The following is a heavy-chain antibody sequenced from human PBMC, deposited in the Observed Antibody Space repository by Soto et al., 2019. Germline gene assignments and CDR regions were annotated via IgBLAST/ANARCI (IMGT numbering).Heavy chain of an antibody. Sequence: QVQLVQSGAEVKKPGASVKVSCKASGYTFTSYYMHWVRQAPGQGLEWMGIINPSGGSTSYAQKFQGRVTMTRDTSTSTVYMELSSLRSEDTAVYYCARVGGYCSSTSCPPSYDYWGQGTLVTVSS. CDR1: GYTFTSYY. D-gene: IGHD2-2*01. CDR2: INPSGGST. J-gene: IGHJ4*02. CDR3: ARVGGYCSSTSCPPSYDY. V-gene: IGHV1-46*03.